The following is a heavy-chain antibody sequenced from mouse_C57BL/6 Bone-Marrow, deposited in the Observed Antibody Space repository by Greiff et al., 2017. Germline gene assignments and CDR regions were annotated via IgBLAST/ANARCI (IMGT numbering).Heavy chain of an antibody. D-gene: IGHD4-1*01. CDR2: ISSGGGYI. CDR3: TRNWDYFDY. CDR1: GFTFSSYA. J-gene: IGHJ2*01. Sequence: EVKLVESGEGLVKPGGSLKLSCAASGFTFSSYAMSWVRQTPEKRLEWVAYISSGGGYIYYADTVKGRFTISRDNARNTLYLQMSSLKSEDTAMYYCTRNWDYFDYWGQGTTLTVSS. V-gene: IGHV5-9-1*02.